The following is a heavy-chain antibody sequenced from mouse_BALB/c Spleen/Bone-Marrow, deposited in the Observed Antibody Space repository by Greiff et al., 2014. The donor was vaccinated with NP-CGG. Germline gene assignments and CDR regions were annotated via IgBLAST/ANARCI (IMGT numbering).Heavy chain of an antibody. CDR3: AAYYYGSSQFAY. D-gene: IGHD1-1*01. CDR1: GFNIKDTY. CDR2: IDPANGNT. V-gene: IGHV14-3*02. Sequence: EVQLQQSGAELVKPGASVKLSCTASGFNIKDTYMHWVKQRPGQGLEWIGRIDPANGNTKYDPKFQGKATITAGTSSNTAYLQHSSLTSEDTAVYYCAAYYYGSSQFAYWGQGTLVTVSA. J-gene: IGHJ3*01.